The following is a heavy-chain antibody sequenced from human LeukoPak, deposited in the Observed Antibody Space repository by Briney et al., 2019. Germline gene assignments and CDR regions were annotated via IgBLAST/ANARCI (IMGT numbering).Heavy chain of an antibody. CDR2: IVVGSGNT. D-gene: IGHD2-2*01. J-gene: IGHJ4*02. CDR3: ARDGSTSCNPFDY. V-gene: IGHV1-58*01. CDR1: GFTFTSSA. Sequence: SVKVSCKASGFTFTSSAVQWVRQARGQRLEWIGWIVVGSGNTNYAQKLQGRVTMTTDTSTSTAYMELRSLRSDDTAVYYCARDGSTSCNPFDYWGQGTLVTVSS.